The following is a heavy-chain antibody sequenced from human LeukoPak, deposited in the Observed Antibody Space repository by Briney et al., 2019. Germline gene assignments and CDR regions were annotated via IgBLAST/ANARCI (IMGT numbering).Heavy chain of an antibody. CDR1: GYTFTGYY. J-gene: IGHJ4*02. CDR3: ARAERKLDPQLRY. CDR2: INPNSGGT. V-gene: IGHV1-2*06. D-gene: IGHD1-1*01. Sequence: ASVKVSCKASGYTFTGYYMHWVRQAPGQGLEWMGRINPNSGGTNYAQKFQGRVTMTRDTSISTAYMELSRLRSDDTAVYYCARAERKLDPQLRYWGQGTLVTVSS.